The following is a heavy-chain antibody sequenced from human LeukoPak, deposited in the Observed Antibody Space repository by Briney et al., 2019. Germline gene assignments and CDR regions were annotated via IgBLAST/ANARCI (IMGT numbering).Heavy chain of an antibody. J-gene: IGHJ5*02. CDR3: ARGGAGNCGGGCYLNWFDP. CDR2: IYYSGST. CDR1: GDSISSYY. Sequence: PSETLSLTCTVSGDSISSYYWSWSRQPPGTGLEWIGYIYYSGSTKYNPSLKSRVTISVDTSKNQFSLKLNSVTAADTAVYYCARGGAGNCGGGCYLNWFDPWGQGTLVTVSS. D-gene: IGHD2-21*02. V-gene: IGHV4-59*01.